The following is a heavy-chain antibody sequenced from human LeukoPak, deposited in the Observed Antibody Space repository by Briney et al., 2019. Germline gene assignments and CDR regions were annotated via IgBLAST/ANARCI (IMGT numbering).Heavy chain of an antibody. Sequence: PPETLSLTCTVSGGSISSYYWSWIRQPPGKGLEWIGYIYYSGSTNYNPSLKSRVTISVDTSKSQFSLKLSSVTAADTAVYYCARDGRRFGELLPFDYWGQGTLVTVSS. V-gene: IGHV4-59*01. J-gene: IGHJ4*02. CDR2: IYYSGST. CDR1: GGSISSYY. D-gene: IGHD3-10*01. CDR3: ARDGRRFGELLPFDY.